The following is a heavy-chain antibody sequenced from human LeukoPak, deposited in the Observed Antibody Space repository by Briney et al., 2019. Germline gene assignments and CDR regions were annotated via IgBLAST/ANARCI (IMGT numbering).Heavy chain of an antibody. D-gene: IGHD5-12*01. Sequence: PGGSLRLSCAASGFTFDDYAMHWVRQAPGKGLEWVSGVSWNSGTIDYADSVKGRFTIPRDNAKNSLYLQMNSLRAEDTALYYCAKDSGYDLSWFDPWGQGTLVTVSS. CDR3: AKDSGYDLSWFDP. CDR1: GFTFDDYA. CDR2: VSWNSGTI. V-gene: IGHV3-9*01. J-gene: IGHJ5*02.